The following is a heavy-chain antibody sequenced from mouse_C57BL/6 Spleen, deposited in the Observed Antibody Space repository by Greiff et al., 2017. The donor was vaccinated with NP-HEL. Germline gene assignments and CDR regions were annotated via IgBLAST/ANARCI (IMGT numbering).Heavy chain of an antibody. D-gene: IGHD2-2*01. V-gene: IGHV2-3*01. J-gene: IGHJ2*01. Sequence: QVQLKESGPGLVAPSQSLSITCTVSGFSLTSYGVSWVRQPPGKGLEWLGVIWGDGSTTYHSALLSRLSISKDNSKSQVFLKLNSLQTDDTATYYCAKGIYYGYDEDWDGALFDYWGQGTTLTVSS. CDR2: IWGDGST. CDR1: GFSLTSYG. CDR3: AKGIYYGYDEDWDGALFDY.